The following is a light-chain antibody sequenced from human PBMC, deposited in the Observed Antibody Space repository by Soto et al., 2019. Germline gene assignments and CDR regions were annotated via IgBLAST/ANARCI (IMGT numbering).Light chain of an antibody. J-gene: IGLJ2*01. Sequence: QLVLTQPPSVSGAPGQRVTISCTGSSSNIGAGYDVHWYQQLPGTAPKLLIYGNSNRPSGVPDRFSGSKSGTSASLAITGLQAEDEADYYCQSYDSSLSGSPVVFGGGTKVTVL. CDR1: SSNIGAGYD. CDR3: QSYDSSLSGSPVV. CDR2: GNS. V-gene: IGLV1-40*01.